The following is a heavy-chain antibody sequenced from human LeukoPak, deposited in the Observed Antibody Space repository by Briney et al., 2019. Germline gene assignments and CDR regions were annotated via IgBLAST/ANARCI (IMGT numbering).Heavy chain of an antibody. D-gene: IGHD2-2*01. CDR1: GGTFSSYA. CDR2: IIPIFGTA. J-gene: IGHJ6*04. Sequence: GSSVKVSCKASGGTFSSYAISWVRQAPGQGLEWMGGIIPIFGTANYAQKFQGRVTITADESTSTAYMELSSLRSEDTAVYYCARRSAVPAAMRGIYYYGMDVWGKGTPVTVSS. V-gene: IGHV1-69*01. CDR3: ARRSAVPAAMRGIYYYGMDV.